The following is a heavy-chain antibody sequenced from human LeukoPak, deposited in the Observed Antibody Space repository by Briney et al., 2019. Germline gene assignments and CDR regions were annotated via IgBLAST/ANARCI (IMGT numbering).Heavy chain of an antibody. V-gene: IGHV1-18*01. CDR3: ARETGYAYGRAPLDY. CDR1: GYTFTSYG. D-gene: IGHD5-18*01. Sequence: ASVKVSCKASGYTFTSYGISWVRQAPGQGLEWMGWISTYNGNTNYAQKVQGRVTITADKSTGTAYMELSSLRSDDTAVYYCARETGYAYGRAPLDYWGQGTLVTVSS. J-gene: IGHJ4*02. CDR2: ISTYNGNT.